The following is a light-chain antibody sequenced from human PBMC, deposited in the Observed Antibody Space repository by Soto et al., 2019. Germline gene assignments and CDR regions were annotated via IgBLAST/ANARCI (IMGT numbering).Light chain of an antibody. CDR2: WAS. Sequence: DLLLTRSPDSLSVSLGARATINCKSSQSVLYSSNNKNYLAWYQQKPGQPPKLLIYWASTRESGVPDRFSGSGSGTDFTLTISSLQAEDVAVYYCQQYYSTPPTFGQGTKVDIK. CDR1: QSVLYSSNNKNY. V-gene: IGKV4-1*01. CDR3: QQYYSTPPT. J-gene: IGKJ1*01.